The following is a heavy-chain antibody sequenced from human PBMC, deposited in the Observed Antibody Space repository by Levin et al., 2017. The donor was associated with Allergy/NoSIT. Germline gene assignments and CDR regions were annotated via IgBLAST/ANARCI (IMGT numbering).Heavy chain of an antibody. Sequence: SQTLSLTCAISGDSVSSNSAAWNWIRQSPSRGLEWLGRTYYRSKWYNDYAVSVKSRITINPDTSKNQFSLQLNSVTPEDTAVYYCARGRWWLPDYYYYYMDVWGKGTTVTVSS. J-gene: IGHJ6*03. V-gene: IGHV6-1*01. CDR1: GDSVSSNSAA. CDR3: ARGRWWLPDYYYYYMDV. CDR2: TYYRSKWYN. D-gene: IGHD5-12*01.